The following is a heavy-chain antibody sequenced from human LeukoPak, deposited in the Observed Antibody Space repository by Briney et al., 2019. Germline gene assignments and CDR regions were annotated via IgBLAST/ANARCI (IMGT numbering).Heavy chain of an antibody. CDR2: ISNSGSG. V-gene: IGHV4-59*11. Sequence: SETLSLTCTVSGGSIASHYWSWIRQPPGEGLEWIGYISNSGSGSNKPSLNSRVTIAVDTSKNQFTLELRSVTAADTAVYYCARDGPSDYFAYWGQGTLVTVSS. J-gene: IGHJ4*02. CDR3: ARDGPSDYFAY. CDR1: GGSIASHY.